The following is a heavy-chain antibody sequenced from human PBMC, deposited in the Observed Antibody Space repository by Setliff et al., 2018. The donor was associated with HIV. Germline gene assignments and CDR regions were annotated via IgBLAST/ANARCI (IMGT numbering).Heavy chain of an antibody. J-gene: IGHJ4*02. Sequence: SETLSLTCAVYGGSFSGYYWSWIRQPPGKGLEWIGEIIHSGSTNYNPSLKSRVTISVDTSKNQFSLKLSSVTAADTAVYYCARDITAGFFLERASEYWGQGTLVTVSS. V-gene: IGHV4-34*12. CDR1: GGSFSGYY. D-gene: IGHD3-3*01. CDR2: IIHSGST. CDR3: ARDITAGFFLERASEY.